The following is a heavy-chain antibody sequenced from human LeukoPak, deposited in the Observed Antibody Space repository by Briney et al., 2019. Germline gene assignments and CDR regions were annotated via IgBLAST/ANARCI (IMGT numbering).Heavy chain of an antibody. CDR1: GYTFTGYY. Sequence: ASVKVSCKASGYTFTGYYIHWVRQAPGQGLEWMGWINPNSGGTNYAQKFQGRVTMTRDTSISTVYMELSRLRSDDTAVYFCARDPRPLDYWGQGTLVTVSS. V-gene: IGHV1-2*02. CDR3: ARDPRPLDY. CDR2: INPNSGGT. J-gene: IGHJ4*02.